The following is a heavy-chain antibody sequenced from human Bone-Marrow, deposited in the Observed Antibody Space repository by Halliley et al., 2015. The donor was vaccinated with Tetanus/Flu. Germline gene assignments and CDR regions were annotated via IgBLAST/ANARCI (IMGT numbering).Heavy chain of an antibody. J-gene: IGHJ6*02. CDR2: IYSGGTT. CDR3: ARDRSCDGGGMDV. Sequence: WVSFIYSGGTTYYADSVKGRFTISRDNSKNTLYLQRDSLRAEDTAIYYCARDRSCDGGGMDVWGQGTKVTVSS. V-gene: IGHV3-53*01. D-gene: IGHD3-10*01.